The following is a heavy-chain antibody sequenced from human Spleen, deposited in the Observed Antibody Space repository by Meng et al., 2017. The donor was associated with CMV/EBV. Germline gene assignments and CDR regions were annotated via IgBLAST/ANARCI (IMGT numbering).Heavy chain of an antibody. CDR3: ARDQDYYGSGSYFDY. CDR1: GGSISSYY. Sequence: LSLTCTVSGGSISSYYWSWIRQPPGKGLEWVAFIRYDGSNKYSADSVKGRFIISRDNSKKTLYLQMNSLRAEDTAVYYCARDQDYYGSGSYFDYWGQGTLVTVSS. D-gene: IGHD3-10*01. J-gene: IGHJ4*02. CDR2: IRYDGSNK. V-gene: IGHV3-33*08.